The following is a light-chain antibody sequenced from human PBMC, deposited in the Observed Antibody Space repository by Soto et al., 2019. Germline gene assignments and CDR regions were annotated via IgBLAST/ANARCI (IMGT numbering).Light chain of an antibody. CDR2: GAS. J-gene: IGKJ3*01. Sequence: EIVMTQSPATLSVSPGERATLSCRASQSISDTLAWYQQKPGQAPRLLIYGASTRAPGFPARFSGSGSGTDFTLTISSLQSEDFAVYYCQQYGSSSFTFGPGTKVDIK. CDR1: QSISDT. V-gene: IGKV3-15*01. CDR3: QQYGSSSFT.